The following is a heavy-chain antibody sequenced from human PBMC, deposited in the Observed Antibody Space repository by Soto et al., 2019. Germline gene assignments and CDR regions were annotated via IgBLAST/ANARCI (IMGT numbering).Heavy chain of an antibody. CDR3: TTAHPRGPDY. CDR1: GFTFSSYS. CDR2: ISSSSSYI. V-gene: IGHV3-21*01. Sequence: NPGGSLRLSCAASGFTFSSYSMNWARQAPGKGLEWVSSISSSSSYIYYADSVKGRFTISRDNAKNSLYLQMNSLRAEDTAVYYCTTAHPRGPDYWGQGTLVTVSS. D-gene: IGHD5-12*01. J-gene: IGHJ4*02.